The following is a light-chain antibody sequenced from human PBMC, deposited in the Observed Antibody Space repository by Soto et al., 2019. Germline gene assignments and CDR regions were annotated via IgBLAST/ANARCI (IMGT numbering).Light chain of an antibody. V-gene: IGLV2-11*01. CDR2: DVS. J-gene: IGLJ1*01. CDR1: SSDVGYYNY. CDR3: CSYAGIPRYV. Sequence: QSALTQPRSVSGSPGQSVTISCTGTSSDVGYYNYVSWYQQHPGKAPKVMIYDVSERPSGVPDRFSGSKSGNTASLTISGLQAEDEADYYCCSYAGIPRYVFGTGTKVTVL.